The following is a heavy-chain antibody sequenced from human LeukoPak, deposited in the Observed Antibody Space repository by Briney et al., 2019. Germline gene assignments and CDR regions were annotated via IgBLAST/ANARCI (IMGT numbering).Heavy chain of an antibody. V-gene: IGHV3-7*04. CDR2: IHPEGNEK. CDR3: ARGDDFSGDH. J-gene: IGHJ4*02. D-gene: IGHD1-1*01. CDR1: GFTFSNFW. Sequence: PGGSLRLSCATSGFTFSNFWMSWVRQAPGRGLEWVANIHPEGNEKYHVESVKGRFTISRDNARNLLFLQMNGLRVEDTAVYYCARGDDFSGDHWGQGTLVTVSP.